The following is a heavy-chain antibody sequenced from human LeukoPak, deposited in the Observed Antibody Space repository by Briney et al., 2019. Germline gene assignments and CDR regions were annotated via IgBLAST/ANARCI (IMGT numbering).Heavy chain of an antibody. Sequence: GGSLRLSCAASGFTVSSNYMSWVRQAPGKGLEWVSVIYSGGSTYYADSVKGRFTISRDNSKNTLYLQMNSLRAEDTAVYYCARGSSSRSFDYWGQGTLVTVSS. CDR2: IYSGGST. CDR1: GFTVSSNY. J-gene: IGHJ4*02. V-gene: IGHV3-53*01. CDR3: ARGSSSRSFDY. D-gene: IGHD6-13*01.